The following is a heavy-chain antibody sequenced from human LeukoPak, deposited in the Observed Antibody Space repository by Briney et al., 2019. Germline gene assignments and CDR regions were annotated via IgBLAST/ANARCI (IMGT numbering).Heavy chain of an antibody. V-gene: IGHV5-51*01. Sequence: GESLKISGKGSGYSFTNYWIAWVRQMPGKGLEWMGFIYHGDSDTRYSPTFKGQVTISADKSISTAWLQWSSLKASDTAIYSCARTYSSSWYFDYWGQGTLVTVSS. CDR3: ARTYSSSWYFDY. CDR1: GYSFTNYW. CDR2: IYHGDSDT. D-gene: IGHD6-13*01. J-gene: IGHJ4*02.